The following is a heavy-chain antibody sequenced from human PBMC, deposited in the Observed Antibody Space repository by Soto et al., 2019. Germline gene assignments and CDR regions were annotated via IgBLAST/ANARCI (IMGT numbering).Heavy chain of an antibody. V-gene: IGHV4-30-4*01. CDR1: GGSISSGDYY. D-gene: IGHD6-6*01. Sequence: SETLSLTCTVSGGSISSGDYYWSWIRQPPGKGLEWIGYIYYSGSTYYNPSLKSRVTISVDTSKNQFSLKLSSVTAADTAVYYCARESLRAIAAIDYWGQGTLVTVSS. CDR2: IYYSGST. CDR3: ARESLRAIAAIDY. J-gene: IGHJ4*02.